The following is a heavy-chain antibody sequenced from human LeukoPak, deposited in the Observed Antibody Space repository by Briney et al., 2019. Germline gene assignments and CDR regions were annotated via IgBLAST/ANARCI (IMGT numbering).Heavy chain of an antibody. CDR2: ISPNSGGT. D-gene: IGHD3-16*01. Sequence: ASVKVSCKASGYIFSDYYMHWVRQAPGQGLEWMGWISPNSGGTNYAQKFQGRVTMTRDTSISTAYMELSRLRSDDTAVYYCARDYVGDNWFDPWGQGTLVTVSS. J-gene: IGHJ5*02. V-gene: IGHV1-2*02. CDR1: GYIFSDYY. CDR3: ARDYVGDNWFDP.